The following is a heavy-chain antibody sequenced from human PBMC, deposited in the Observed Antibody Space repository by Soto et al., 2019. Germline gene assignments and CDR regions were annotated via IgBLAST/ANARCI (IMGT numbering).Heavy chain of an antibody. CDR1: GFTVSTYG. V-gene: IGHV3-30*03. CDR3: TGEVASGY. Sequence: QVQLVESGGGVVQPGRSLRLSCAVSGFTVSTYGMHWVRQAPGKGLEWVAVISRDGGTKFYADSVKGRFTISKDNSRNTRLLEMNSLRSDDMAVYYCTGEVASGYWAQGPLVTVAT. D-gene: IGHD2-8*02. J-gene: IGHJ4*02. CDR2: ISRDGGTK.